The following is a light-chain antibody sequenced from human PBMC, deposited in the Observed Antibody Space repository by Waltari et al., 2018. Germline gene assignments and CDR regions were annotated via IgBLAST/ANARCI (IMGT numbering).Light chain of an antibody. CDR3: QQYNNWPPLT. V-gene: IGKV3-15*01. CDR2: GAS. Sequence: EIVMTQSPATLSVSPGERATLSCRASQRVSSNLAWYQQKPGEPPRLLIYGASTRATGIPARFSGSGSGREFTLTISSVQAEDFAVYYCQQYNNWPPLTFGQGTRLEIK. J-gene: IGKJ5*01. CDR1: QRVSSN.